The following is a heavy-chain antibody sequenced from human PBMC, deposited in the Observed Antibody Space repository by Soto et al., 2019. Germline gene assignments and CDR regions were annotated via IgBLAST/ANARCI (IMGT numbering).Heavy chain of an antibody. CDR2: INSDGSTT. CDR1: GFTFSSCW. J-gene: IGHJ4*02. CDR3: ARVGYGSGSHHFDY. Sequence: EVQLVESGGGLVQPGGSLRLSCAASGFTFSSCWMHWVRQAPGKGLVWVSRINSDGSTTSYTDSVKGRFTISRDNAKNTLYLQMNSLRAEDTAVYYCARVGYGSGSHHFDYWGQGTLVTVSS. V-gene: IGHV3-74*01. D-gene: IGHD3-10*01.